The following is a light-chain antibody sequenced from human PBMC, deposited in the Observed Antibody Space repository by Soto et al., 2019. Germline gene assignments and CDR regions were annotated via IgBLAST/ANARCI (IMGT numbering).Light chain of an antibody. J-gene: IGKJ5*01. V-gene: IGKV3-20*01. CDR1: QSVTSK. Sequence: EVVLTQSPGTLSLSPGDRATLSCGASQSVTSKLAWYQQKPGQAPRFLISGASNRATGIPDRFSGSGSGTDFTLTISRLEPDDFALYFCQQYGGSPITFGLGTRLEI. CDR2: GAS. CDR3: QQYGGSPIT.